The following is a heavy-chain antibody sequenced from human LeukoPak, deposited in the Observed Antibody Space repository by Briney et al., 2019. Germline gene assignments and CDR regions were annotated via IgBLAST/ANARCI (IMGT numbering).Heavy chain of an antibody. Sequence: ASVKVSCKASGYTFTNHGISWVRQAPGQGLEWMGWISAYNGNTNYAQKLQGRVTMTTDTSTNTAYMELRSLRSDDTAVHYCASTDYYDSSGLDYWGRGTLVTVSS. CDR1: GYTFTNHG. J-gene: IGHJ4*02. V-gene: IGHV1-18*01. CDR3: ASTDYYDSSGLDY. CDR2: ISAYNGNT. D-gene: IGHD3-22*01.